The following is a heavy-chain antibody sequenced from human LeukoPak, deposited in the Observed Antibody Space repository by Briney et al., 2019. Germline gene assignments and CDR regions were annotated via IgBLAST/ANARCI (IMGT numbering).Heavy chain of an antibody. CDR3: ASTQQWLAFDY. J-gene: IGHJ4*02. CDR1: GGSISSYY. Sequence: SETLSLTCTVSGGSISSYYWSWIRQPPGKGLEWIGYIYYSGSTNYNPSLKSRVTISVDTSKNQFSLRLSSVTAADTAVYYCASTQQWLAFDYWGQGILVTVSS. CDR2: IYYSGST. V-gene: IGHV4-59*01. D-gene: IGHD6-19*01.